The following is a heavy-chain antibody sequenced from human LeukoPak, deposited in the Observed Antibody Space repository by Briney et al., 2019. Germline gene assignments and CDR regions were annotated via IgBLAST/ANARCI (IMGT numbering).Heavy chain of an antibody. Sequence: GASVKVSCKASGYTFTSYAMHWVRQAPGQGLEYMGWINTNTGNPTYAQGFTGRFVFSLDTSVSTAYLQISSLKAEDTAVYSCASFDRGDYWGPGTLVTVSS. CDR2: INTNTGNP. V-gene: IGHV7-4-1*02. CDR3: ASFDRGDY. CDR1: GYTFTSYA. J-gene: IGHJ4*02. D-gene: IGHD3-22*01.